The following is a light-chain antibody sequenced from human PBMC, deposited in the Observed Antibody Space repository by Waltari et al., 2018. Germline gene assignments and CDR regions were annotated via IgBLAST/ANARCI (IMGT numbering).Light chain of an antibody. Sequence: QSALTQPASVSGSPGQSITISCTGTSSDIGDYNYVSWYQQHPGRAPKLIIYDVTKRPSGVSDRFAGSKSGNTASLTISWLRLDDEADYYCSSYTGSSTYVFGGGTTVTVL. J-gene: IGLJ1*01. V-gene: IGLV2-14*01. CDR1: SSDIGDYNY. CDR3: SSYTGSSTYV. CDR2: DVT.